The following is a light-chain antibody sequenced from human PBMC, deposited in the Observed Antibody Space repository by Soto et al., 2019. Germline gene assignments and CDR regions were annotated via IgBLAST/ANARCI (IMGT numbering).Light chain of an antibody. CDR1: QSISSW. CDR3: QQHNGY. CDR2: DAS. J-gene: IGKJ4*01. V-gene: IGKV1-5*01. Sequence: DIQMTQSPSTLSASVGDRVTITCRASQSISSWLAWYQQKAGKAPKVLIYDASSLESGVPSRFSGSGSGTEFTLTSSSLQPDDFATYYCQQHNGYFGGGTKVEIK.